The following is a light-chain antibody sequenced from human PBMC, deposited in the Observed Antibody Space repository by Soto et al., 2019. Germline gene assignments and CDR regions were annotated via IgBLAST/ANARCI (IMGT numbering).Light chain of an antibody. CDR2: DAS. Sequence: EIVLTQSPATLSLSPGERAALSCRASQSVSSHLAWYQQKPGQAPRLLIYDASNRATGIPARFSGSGSGTDFTLTISSLEHEDFAVYYCQHRTNWPPVTFGQGTRLEIK. CDR3: QHRTNWPPVT. V-gene: IGKV3-11*01. CDR1: QSVSSH. J-gene: IGKJ5*01.